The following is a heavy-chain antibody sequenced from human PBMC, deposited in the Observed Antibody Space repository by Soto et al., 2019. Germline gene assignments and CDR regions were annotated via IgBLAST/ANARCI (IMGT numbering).Heavy chain of an antibody. CDR2: INAGNGHT. CDR3: ARGERYYYDSSGYFGFDY. V-gene: IGHV1-3*01. CDR1: GYTFTNYA. Sequence: GASVKVSCKASGYTFTNYAIHWVRQAPGQRLEWMGWINAGNGHTKYSQKFQARVTITRDASASTAYMELSSLRSEDTAVYYCARGERYYYDSSGYFGFDYWGQGTLVTV. D-gene: IGHD3-22*01. J-gene: IGHJ4*02.